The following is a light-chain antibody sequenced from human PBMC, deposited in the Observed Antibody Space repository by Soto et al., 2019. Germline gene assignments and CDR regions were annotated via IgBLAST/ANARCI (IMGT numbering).Light chain of an antibody. CDR1: SGDVGGYDY. CDR2: EVT. Sequence: QSALTQPASVSGSPGQSIAISCTGTSGDVGGYDYVSWYQQHPDKAPKLMIYEVTKRPSWVSNRFSGSKSGNTASLTVSGIQPEDEADYYCSSHTSGSTRVFGSGTKVTVL. V-gene: IGLV2-14*01. J-gene: IGLJ1*01. CDR3: SSHTSGSTRV.